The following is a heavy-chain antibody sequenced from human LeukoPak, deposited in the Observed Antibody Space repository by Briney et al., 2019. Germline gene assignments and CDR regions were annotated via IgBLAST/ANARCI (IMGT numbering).Heavy chain of an antibody. CDR3: ARVPVVAATGDFDY. CDR1: GYTFTNYG. D-gene: IGHD2-15*01. CDR2: ISPYNDNT. V-gene: IGHV1-18*01. J-gene: IGHJ4*02. Sequence: GASVKVSCKTSGYTFTNYGLSWVRQAPGQGLEWMGWISPYNDNTNYAQKFQGRVTMTTDTSTRTAYMELSSLRSEDTAVYYCARVPVVAATGDFDYWGQGTLVTVSS.